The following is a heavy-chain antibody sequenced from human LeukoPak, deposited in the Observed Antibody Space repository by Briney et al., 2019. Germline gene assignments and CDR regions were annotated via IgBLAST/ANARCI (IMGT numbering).Heavy chain of an antibody. V-gene: IGHV3-33*01. CDR1: GFPFRNYG. CDR2: IWNDGSQK. CDR3: ARDKGPYYFDQ. J-gene: IGHJ4*02. Sequence: GGSLRLSCAASGFPFRNYGMYWVRQAPGKGLEWVAVIWNDGSQKYYADSVKGRFTISRDNSKNTLYLQMNSLRAEDTAVYYCARDKGPYYFDQWGQGTLLTVSS.